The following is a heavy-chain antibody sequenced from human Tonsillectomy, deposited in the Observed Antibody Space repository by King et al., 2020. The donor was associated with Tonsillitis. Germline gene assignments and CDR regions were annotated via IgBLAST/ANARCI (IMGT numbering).Heavy chain of an antibody. D-gene: IGHD1-14*01. CDR2: IRSSSIYI. V-gene: IGHV3-21*01. CDR3: ARGIRPPYYLDY. J-gene: IGHJ4*02. CDR1: GFTFSSYS. Sequence: VQLVESGGGLVKPGESLRLSCAASGFTFSSYSMNWVRQAPGKGLEWVSSIRSSSIYIYYADSVKGRFTISRDNAKNSLSLQMNSLRAEDTAVYYCARGIRPPYYLDYWGQGTLVTVSS.